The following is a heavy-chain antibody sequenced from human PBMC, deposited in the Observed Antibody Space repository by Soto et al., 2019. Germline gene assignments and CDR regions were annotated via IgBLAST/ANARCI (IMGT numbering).Heavy chain of an antibody. D-gene: IGHD2-21*01. Sequence: SETLSLTCAVYGASLSDNYCNWLRQPPGKGLEWIGEINHSGNTNYNPSLRSRVAISIDTSKNQLSLNLRSVSAADTAVYYCARGRGEFDAWGRGTPVTVSS. CDR3: ARGRGEFDA. CDR1: GASLSDNY. CDR2: INHSGNT. V-gene: IGHV4-34*01. J-gene: IGHJ5*02.